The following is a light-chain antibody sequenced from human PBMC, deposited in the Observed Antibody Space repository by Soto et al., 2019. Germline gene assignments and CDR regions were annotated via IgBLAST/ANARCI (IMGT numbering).Light chain of an antibody. Sequence: DIQMTQSPSSLSASVGDRVTITCRASQSISSYLNWYQQKPGKAPKLLIYAASSLQSGVPSRFSCSGAGTYVTLTISSLQPEDFATYYCQQSYSTPMTFCQGTKVYIK. J-gene: IGKJ1*01. CDR3: QQSYSTPMT. V-gene: IGKV1-39*01. CDR1: QSISSY. CDR2: AAS.